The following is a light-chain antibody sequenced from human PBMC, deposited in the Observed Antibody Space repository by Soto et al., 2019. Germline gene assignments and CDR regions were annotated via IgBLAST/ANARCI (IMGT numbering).Light chain of an antibody. CDR3: QQYNNWPAIT. V-gene: IGKV1-39*01. CDR2: TAS. J-gene: IGKJ5*01. Sequence: DIQMTQSPSSLSASVGDRVTITCRASQSISSYLNWYQQKPGKAPNLLIYTASSLQSGVPSRFSGSGSGTDFTLTISSLQSEDFAVYSCQQYNNWPAITFGQGTRLEI. CDR1: QSISSY.